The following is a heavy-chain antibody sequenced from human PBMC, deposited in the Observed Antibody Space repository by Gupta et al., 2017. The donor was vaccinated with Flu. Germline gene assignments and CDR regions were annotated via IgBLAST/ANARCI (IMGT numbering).Heavy chain of an antibody. CDR2: IYYSGST. D-gene: IGHD1-7*01. V-gene: IGHV4-31*03. Sequence: QVQLQESGPGLVKPSQTLSLTCTVSGGSISSGGYSWSWIRQHPGKGLEWIGYIYYSGSTYYNPSLKSRVTISVDTSKNQFSLKLSSVTAADTAVYYCARDPGWNYFSMWGQGTLVTVSS. CDR1: GGSISSGGYS. J-gene: IGHJ4*02. CDR3: ARDPGWNYFSM.